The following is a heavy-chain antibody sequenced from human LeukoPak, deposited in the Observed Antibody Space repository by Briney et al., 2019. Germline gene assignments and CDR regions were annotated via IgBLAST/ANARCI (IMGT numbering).Heavy chain of an antibody. CDR1: GFTFSSYA. CDR2: FSGSGGST. CDR3: TRHWDSGSFEFPDAFDI. V-gene: IGHV3-23*01. J-gene: IGHJ3*02. Sequence: PGGSLRLSCAACGFTFSSYAMSWVRQAPGKGLECLSGFSGSGGSTYYADSVKGRFTISRDNSKNTLYLQMNSLRAEDTAVYYCTRHWDSGSFEFPDAFDIWGQGTMVTVSS. D-gene: IGHD1-26*01.